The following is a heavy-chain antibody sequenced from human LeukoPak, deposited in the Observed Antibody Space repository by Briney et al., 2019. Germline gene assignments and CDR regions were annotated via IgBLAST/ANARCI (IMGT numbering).Heavy chain of an antibody. CDR3: ARAPERSYYDFWSGYYSDY. Sequence: GSLRLSCAASGFTFSSYSMNWVRQAPGKGLEWVSSISSSSSYIYYADSVKGRFTISRDNAKNSLYLQMNSLRAEDTAVYYCARAPERSYYDFWSGYYSDYWGQGTLVTVSS. V-gene: IGHV3-21*01. CDR2: ISSSSSYI. J-gene: IGHJ4*02. D-gene: IGHD3-3*01. CDR1: GFTFSSYS.